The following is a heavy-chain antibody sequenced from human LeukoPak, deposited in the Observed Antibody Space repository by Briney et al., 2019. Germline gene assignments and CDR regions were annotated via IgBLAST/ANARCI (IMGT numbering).Heavy chain of an antibody. D-gene: IGHD4-23*01. CDR3: ATANSIEVKDSFDL. Sequence: GGSLRLSCAASGFTFSSYGMHWVRQAPGTGLEWVAFIRYDASTEYYADSVKGRFTISRDNSKNTLYLQMNSLGAEDAAVYYCATANSIEVKDSFDLWGQGTMVTVSS. J-gene: IGHJ3*01. CDR1: GFTFSSYG. V-gene: IGHV3-30*02. CDR2: IRYDASTE.